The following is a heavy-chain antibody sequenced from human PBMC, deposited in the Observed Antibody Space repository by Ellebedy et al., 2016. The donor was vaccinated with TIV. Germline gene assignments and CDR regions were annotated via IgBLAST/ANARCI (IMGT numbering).Heavy chain of an antibody. CDR3: ARYFDWLSLMHYFDY. CDR2: IDHGGGNT. D-gene: IGHD3-9*01. J-gene: IGHJ4*02. Sequence: ETLSLTCAASGFTFSSYAMSWVRQAPGKGLEWVSGIDHGGGNTYYADSVKGRFTISRDNSKNTLYLQVDSLRTEDTAVYYCARYFDWLSLMHYFDYWGQGTLVTVSS. V-gene: IGHV3-23*01. CDR1: GFTFSSYA.